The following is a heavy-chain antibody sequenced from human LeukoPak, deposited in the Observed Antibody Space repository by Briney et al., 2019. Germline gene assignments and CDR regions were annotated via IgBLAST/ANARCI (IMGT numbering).Heavy chain of an antibody. CDR1: GYSFSSYD. Sequence: ASVKVSCKASGYSFSSYDINWVRQAAGQGLEWMGWMNPNSGHTVYAQKFQARVTMTRNTSKSTAYLELSSLRSEDTAVYYCARIIAVAGGYYYYYGMDVWGQGSTVTVSS. V-gene: IGHV1-8*01. CDR3: ARIIAVAGGYYYYYGMDV. D-gene: IGHD6-19*01. J-gene: IGHJ6*02. CDR2: MNPNSGHT.